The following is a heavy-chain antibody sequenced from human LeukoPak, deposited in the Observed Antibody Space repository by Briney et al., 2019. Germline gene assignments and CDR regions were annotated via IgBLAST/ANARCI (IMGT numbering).Heavy chain of an antibody. CDR2: IYNGVPT. V-gene: IGHV4-4*09. CDR1: GAPISRFY. J-gene: IGHJ4*02. Sequence: PSETLSLTCTASGAPISRFYWNWVRQPPGKGLEWVGNIYNGVPTFFNPSLKSRVTLSVYTSKTQFSLQLASVTAADTAVYYCVQTTGWPGFDYWGQGVLVTVSS. CDR3: VQTTGWPGFDY. D-gene: IGHD6-19*01.